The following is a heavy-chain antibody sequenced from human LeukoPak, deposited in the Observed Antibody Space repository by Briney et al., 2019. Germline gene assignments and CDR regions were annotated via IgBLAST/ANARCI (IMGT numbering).Heavy chain of an antibody. CDR1: GYTFTSYG. CDR2: ISAYNGNT. Sequence: ASVKVSCEASGYTFTSYGISWVRQAPGQGLEWMGWISAYNGNTNYAQKLQGRVTMTTDTSTSTAYMELRSLRSDDTAVYYCARVSAIVSPYYYYGMDVWGQGTTVTVSS. J-gene: IGHJ6*02. D-gene: IGHD1-26*01. V-gene: IGHV1-18*01. CDR3: ARVSAIVSPYYYYGMDV.